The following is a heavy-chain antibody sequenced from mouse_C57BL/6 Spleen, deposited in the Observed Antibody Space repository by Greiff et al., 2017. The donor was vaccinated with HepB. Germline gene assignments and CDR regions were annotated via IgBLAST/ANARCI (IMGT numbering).Heavy chain of an antibody. J-gene: IGHJ3*01. D-gene: IGHD2-2*01. CDR3: SIYRRYGYGVEAWLAY. CDR2: IYPGDGDT. CDR1: GYAFSSSW. Sequence: VQLQQSGPELVKPGASVKISCKASGYAFSSSWMNWVKQRPGKGLEWIGRIYPGDGDTNYNGKFKGKATLTADKSSSTAYMQLRSLSSEDSAVYFWSIYRRYGYGVEAWLAYLGQGTLVTVSA. V-gene: IGHV1-82*01.